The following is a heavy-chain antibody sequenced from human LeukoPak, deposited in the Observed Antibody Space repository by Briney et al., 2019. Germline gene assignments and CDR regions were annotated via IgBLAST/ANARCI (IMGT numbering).Heavy chain of an antibody. CDR1: GYTLTELS. CDR2: FDPEDGET. CDR3: ATVDNWNDGYDY. V-gene: IGHV1-24*01. D-gene: IGHD1-20*01. J-gene: IGHJ4*02. Sequence: ASVKVSCKVSGYTLTELSMHWVRQAPGKGREWMGGFDPEDGETIYAQKFQGRVTMTEDTSTDTAYMELSSLRSEDTAVYYCATVDNWNDGYDYWGQGTLVTVSS.